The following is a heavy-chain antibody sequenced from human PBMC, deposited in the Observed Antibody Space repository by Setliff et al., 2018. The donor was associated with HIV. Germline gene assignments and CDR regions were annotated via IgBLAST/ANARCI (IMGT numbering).Heavy chain of an antibody. CDR2: IYHRGST. CDR1: GASITTDTYY. D-gene: IGHD6-19*01. CDR3: ARGGRYYLPGIAVAGIQRNWFDP. V-gene: IGHV4-39*01. Sequence: PSETLSLTCTVSGASITTDTYYWAWIRQPPGKGLEWIGSIYHRGSTHHNPSLKSRVTFSVDTSKNQFSLKLSSVTAADTAVYYCARGGRYYLPGIAVAGIQRNWFDPWGQGALVTVSS. J-gene: IGHJ5*02.